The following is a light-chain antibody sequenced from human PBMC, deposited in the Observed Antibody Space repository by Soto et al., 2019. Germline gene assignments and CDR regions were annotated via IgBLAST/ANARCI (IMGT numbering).Light chain of an antibody. J-gene: IGLJ3*02. CDR2: SKN. CDR3: AAWDDSLNGRV. CDR1: SSNIGSNT. V-gene: IGLV1-44*01. Sequence: QSVLTQPPSASGNPGQRVTISCSGSSSNIGSNTVNWYQQLPGTAPKLLISSKNQRPSGVPDRFSGSKSGTSASLAISGLQSEDEADYYCAAWDDSLNGRVFGGGTKVTVL.